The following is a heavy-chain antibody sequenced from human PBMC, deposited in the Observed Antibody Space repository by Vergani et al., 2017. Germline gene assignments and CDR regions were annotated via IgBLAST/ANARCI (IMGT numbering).Heavy chain of an antibody. D-gene: IGHD1-14*01. V-gene: IGHV3-33*01. Sequence: LVESGGGVVQPGRSLRLSCAASGFTFNQYGMHWVRQAPGKGLEWVAVTWYDGNNKQYADSVKGRFTISRDNSKSTMYLQMNSLRDEDTGVYYCARDLRLLYNRFDPWGQGTLVTVSS. CDR3: ARDLRLLYNRFDP. CDR1: GFTFNQYG. J-gene: IGHJ5*02. CDR2: TWYDGNNK.